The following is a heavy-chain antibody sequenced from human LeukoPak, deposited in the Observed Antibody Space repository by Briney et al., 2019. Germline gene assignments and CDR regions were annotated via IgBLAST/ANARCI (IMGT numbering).Heavy chain of an antibody. D-gene: IGHD3-22*01. CDR2: IYYSGST. CDR3: ARGRLEYYYDSSGLMDY. V-gene: IGHV4-59*01. J-gene: IGHJ4*02. CDR1: GGSISSYY. Sequence: PSETLSLTCTVSGGSISSYYWSWIRQPPGKGLEWIGYIYYSGSTNYNPSLKSRVTISADTSKNQFSLKLSSVTAADTAVYYCARGRLEYYYDSSGLMDYWGQGTLVTVSS.